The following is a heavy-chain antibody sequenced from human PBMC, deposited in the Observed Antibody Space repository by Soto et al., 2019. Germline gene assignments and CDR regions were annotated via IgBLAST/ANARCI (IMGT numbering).Heavy chain of an antibody. D-gene: IGHD6-19*01. CDR1: GYTFTSYG. J-gene: IGHJ4*02. Sequence: ASVKVSFKASGYTFTSYGISWVRQAPGQGLEWMGWISAYNGNTNYAQKLQGRVTMTTDTSTSTAYMELRSLRSDDTAVYYCASDVWQWLSISGIPLDYWGQGTLVTVSS. CDR3: ASDVWQWLSISGIPLDY. CDR2: ISAYNGNT. V-gene: IGHV1-18*04.